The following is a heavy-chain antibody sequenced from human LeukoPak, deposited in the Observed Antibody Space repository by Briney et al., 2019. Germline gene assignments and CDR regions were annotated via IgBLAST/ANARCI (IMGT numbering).Heavy chain of an antibody. V-gene: IGHV3-7*01. CDR3: AAGYSKVVRHY. CDR2: IKQDGSEK. D-gene: IGHD6-13*01. J-gene: IGHJ4*02. CDR1: GFTFSSYW. Sequence: GGSLRLSCAASGFTFSSYWMSWVRQAPGKGLEWVANIKQDGSEKYYVDSVKGRFTISRDNAKNSLYLQMNSLRAEDTAVYYCAAGYSKVVRHYWGQGTLVTVSS.